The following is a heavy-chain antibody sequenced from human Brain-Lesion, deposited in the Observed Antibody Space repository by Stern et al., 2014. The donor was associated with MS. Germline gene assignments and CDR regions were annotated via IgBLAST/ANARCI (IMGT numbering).Heavy chain of an antibody. J-gene: IGHJ6*02. CDR1: GGSISSGGYY. CDR3: ARGRVVPGFQYYATDV. CDR2: IFNRGST. Sequence: VQLLESGPGLVKPSQTLSLSCTVSGGSISSGGYYWSWIRQPAGKGLEWIGRIFNRGSTSPHPSLQSRGTKSIKQSKNQFSLRLNSMTAADTAVYYCARGRVVPGFQYYATDVWGQGTTVIVSS. D-gene: IGHD2-2*01. V-gene: IGHV4-61*02.